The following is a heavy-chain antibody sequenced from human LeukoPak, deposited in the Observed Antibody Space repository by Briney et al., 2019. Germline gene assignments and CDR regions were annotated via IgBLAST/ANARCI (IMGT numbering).Heavy chain of an antibody. Sequence: ASVRVSCKASGYTFTGYYIHWVRQAPGQGLEWMGLINPKSGGTNSAQKFQGRVTMTRDTSISTAYMELRRLRYDDTAVYNCARGESEALEGENYYYYYMDVWGKGTTVTVSS. CDR3: ARGESEALEGENYYYYYMDV. CDR2: INPKSGGT. V-gene: IGHV1-2*02. D-gene: IGHD3-16*01. J-gene: IGHJ6*03. CDR1: GYTFTGYY.